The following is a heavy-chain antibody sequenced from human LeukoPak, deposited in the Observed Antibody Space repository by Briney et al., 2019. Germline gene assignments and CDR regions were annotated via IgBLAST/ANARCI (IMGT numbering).Heavy chain of an antibody. J-gene: IGHJ4*02. V-gene: IGHV1-69*05. CDR3: ARERYYDSSGYYFFDY. Sequence: SVKVSCKASGGTFSSYAISWVRQAPGQGLEWMGRIIPIFGTANYAQKFQGRVTITTDESTSTAYMELSSLRSEDTAVYYCARERYYDSSGYYFFDYWGQGTLVTVSS. CDR1: GGTFSSYA. CDR2: IIPIFGTA. D-gene: IGHD3-22*01.